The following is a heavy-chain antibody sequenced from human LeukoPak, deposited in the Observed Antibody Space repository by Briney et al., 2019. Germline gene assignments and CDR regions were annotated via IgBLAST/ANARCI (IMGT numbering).Heavy chain of an antibody. J-gene: IGHJ4*02. V-gene: IGHV3-7*01. CDR2: IKPDGSEK. D-gene: IGHD6-6*01. CDR3: AREDGAARRPFDY. CDR1: GFNFRDHW. Sequence: GGSLRLSCAGSGFNFRDHWMSWLRQAPEKGPEWVAHIKPDGSEKYYVDSVKGRFIISRDDARNSLSLQMNSLRAEDTAVYYCAREDGAARRPFDYWGQGTLVTVSS.